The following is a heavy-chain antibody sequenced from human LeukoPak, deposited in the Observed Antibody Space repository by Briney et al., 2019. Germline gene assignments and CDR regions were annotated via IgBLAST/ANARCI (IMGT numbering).Heavy chain of an antibody. D-gene: IGHD3-9*01. J-gene: IGHJ6*02. Sequence: GGSLRLSCAASGFTFSSYWMTWVRQAPGKGLEWVANIKQDGSEKNYVESVKGRFTISRVNAKNSLYLQMNSLGVEDTAVYYCARDRHYDILSGFHNYYGMDVWGQGTTVTVSS. CDR3: ARDRHYDILSGFHNYYGMDV. CDR1: GFTFSSYW. V-gene: IGHV3-7*01. CDR2: IKQDGSEK.